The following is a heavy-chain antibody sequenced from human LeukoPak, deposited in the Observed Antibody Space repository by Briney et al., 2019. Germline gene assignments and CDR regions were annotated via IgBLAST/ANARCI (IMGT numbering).Heavy chain of an antibody. Sequence: GGSLRLSCAASGFTFNSYWMNWVRQAPGKGLEWVANIKRDGSEKYYVDSVKGRFTISRDNAKNSLDLQMNSLRVEDTAVYYCARLHFDYWGQGTLVTVSS. CDR3: ARLHFDY. V-gene: IGHV3-7*03. J-gene: IGHJ4*02. CDR2: IKRDGSEK. CDR1: GFTFNSYW.